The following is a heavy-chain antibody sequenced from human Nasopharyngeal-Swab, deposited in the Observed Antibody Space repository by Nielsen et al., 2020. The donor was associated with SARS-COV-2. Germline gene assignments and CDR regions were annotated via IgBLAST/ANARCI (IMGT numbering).Heavy chain of an antibody. D-gene: IGHD4-17*01. CDR3: ARVPSDYGDPASFDY. V-gene: IGHV4-39*02. CDR1: GGSISSSSYY. CDR2: IYYSGST. J-gene: IGHJ4*02. Sequence: SETLSLTCTVSGGSISSSSYYWGWIRQPPGKGLEWIGYIYYSGSTYYNPSLESRVSMSVDTSKNHFSLKVSSVTAADTAVYYCARVPSDYGDPASFDYWGQGILVTVSS.